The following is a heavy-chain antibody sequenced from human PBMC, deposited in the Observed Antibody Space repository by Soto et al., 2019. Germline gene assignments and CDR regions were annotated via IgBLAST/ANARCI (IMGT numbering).Heavy chain of an antibody. CDR1: GDSIARGAYY. V-gene: IGHV4-31*03. J-gene: IGHJ4*02. D-gene: IGHD6-13*01. Sequence: PSETLSLTCTVSGDSIARGAYYCTWIRQHPGQGLGWIGYIYYRGNTYFNPSLERRVSISLDTSKNQFSLKLTSVTAADTAVYYCARSGYGSTDFDHWGQGTRVPVS. CDR3: ARSGYGSTDFDH. CDR2: IYYRGNT.